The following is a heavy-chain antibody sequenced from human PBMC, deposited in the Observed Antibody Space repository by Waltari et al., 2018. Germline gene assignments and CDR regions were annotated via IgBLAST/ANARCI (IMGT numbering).Heavy chain of an antibody. V-gene: IGHV1-69*13. CDR1: GYTLTELS. CDR2: IIPIFGTA. CDR3: HSSSWSDAFDI. Sequence: QVQLVQSGAEVKKPGASVKVSCKVSGYTLTELSMHWVRQAPGKGLEWMGGIIPIFGTANYAQKFQGRVTITADESTSTAYMELSSLRSEDTAVYYCHSSSWSDAFDIWGQGTMVTVSA. J-gene: IGHJ3*02. D-gene: IGHD6-13*01.